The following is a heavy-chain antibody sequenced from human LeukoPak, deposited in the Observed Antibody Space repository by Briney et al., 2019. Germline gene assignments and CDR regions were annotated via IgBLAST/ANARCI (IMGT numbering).Heavy chain of an antibody. CDR2: ISSSSSTI. J-gene: IGHJ6*03. CDR3: ARAGIAARRVYYYMDV. CDR1: GFTFSSYS. Sequence: GGSLRLSRAASGFTFSSYSMNWVRQAPGKGLEWVSYISSSSSTIYYADSVKGRFTISRDNAKNSLYLQMNSLRAEDTAVYYCARAGIAARRVYYYMDVWGKGTTVTVSS. V-gene: IGHV3-48*04. D-gene: IGHD6-6*01.